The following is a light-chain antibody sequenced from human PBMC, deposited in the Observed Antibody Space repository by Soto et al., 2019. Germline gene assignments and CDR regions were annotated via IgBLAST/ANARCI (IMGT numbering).Light chain of an antibody. CDR3: QQYDIDALS. Sequence: EIVMTQSPATLSVSPGETATLSCRASQTIRSNLAWYQQKPGQAPRLLIYGASTRATGISARFSGSGSETEFTLTISSLQSADFAVYFCQQYDIDALSFCGGTKV. V-gene: IGKV3-15*01. CDR2: GAS. CDR1: QTIRSN. J-gene: IGKJ4*01.